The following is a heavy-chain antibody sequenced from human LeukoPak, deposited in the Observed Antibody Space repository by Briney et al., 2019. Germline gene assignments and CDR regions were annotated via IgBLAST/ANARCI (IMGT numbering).Heavy chain of an antibody. D-gene: IGHD1-1*01. Sequence: EASVKVSCKASGYTFTSYYMHWVRQAPGQGLEWMGIINPSGGSTSYAQKFQGRVTMTRDTSTSTVYMELSSLRPEDTAVYYCARDARTRGFDPWGQGTLVTVSS. V-gene: IGHV1-46*01. J-gene: IGHJ5*02. CDR1: GYTFTSYY. CDR2: INPSGGST. CDR3: ARDARTRGFDP.